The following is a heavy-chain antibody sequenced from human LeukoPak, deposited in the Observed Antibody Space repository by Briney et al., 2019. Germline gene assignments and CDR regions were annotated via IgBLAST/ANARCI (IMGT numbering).Heavy chain of an antibody. J-gene: IGHJ3*02. CDR3: ARVHYDSSGYPPYAFDI. Sequence: PSETLSLTCTVSGGSISSSSYYWGWIRQPPGKGLEWIGSIYYSGSTYYNPSLKSRVTISVDTSKNQFSLKLSSVTAADTAVYYCARVHYDSSGYPPYAFDIWGQGTMVTVSS. D-gene: IGHD3-22*01. V-gene: IGHV4-39*07. CDR2: IYYSGST. CDR1: GGSISSSSYY.